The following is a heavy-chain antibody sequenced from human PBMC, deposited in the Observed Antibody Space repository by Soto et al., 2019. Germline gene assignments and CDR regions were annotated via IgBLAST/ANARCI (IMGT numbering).Heavy chain of an antibody. Sequence: GGSLRLSCAASGFTFSSYAMSWVRQAPGKGLEWVSAISGSGGSTYYADSVKGRFTISRDNSKNTLYLQMNSLRAEDTAVYYCAKFSDRLVVVAAGFDYWGQGTLVTVSS. CDR3: AKFSDRLVVVAAGFDY. D-gene: IGHD2-15*01. CDR1: GFTFSSYA. CDR2: ISGSGGST. J-gene: IGHJ4*02. V-gene: IGHV3-23*01.